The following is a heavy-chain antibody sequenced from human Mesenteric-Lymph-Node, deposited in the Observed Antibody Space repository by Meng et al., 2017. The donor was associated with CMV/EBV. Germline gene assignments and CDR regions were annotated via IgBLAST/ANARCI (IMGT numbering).Heavy chain of an antibody. CDR2: IRYDGSNK. D-gene: IGHD6-13*01. CDR3: AKEISSSSSWTAHYDIYYYYGMDV. J-gene: IGHJ6*02. V-gene: IGHV3-30*02. Sequence: GESLKISCAASGFTFSSYGMHWVRQAPGKGLEWVAFIRYDGSNKYYADSVKGRFTISRDNSKNTLYLQMNSLRAEDTAVYYCAKEISSSSSWTAHYDIYYYYGMDVWGQGTTVTVSS. CDR1: GFTFSSYG.